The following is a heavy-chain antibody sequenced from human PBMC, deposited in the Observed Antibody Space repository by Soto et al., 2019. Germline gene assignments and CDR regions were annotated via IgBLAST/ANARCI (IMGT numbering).Heavy chain of an antibody. CDR2: INANNGGA. J-gene: IGHJ5*02. D-gene: IGHD6-25*01. Sequence: ASVKVSCKPSGYTFTDYHIHWVRQAPGQGLEFMGWINANNGGAGSAQQFQGRVTVTRDTSISTVYMELSNLRSDDTAVYYCAREGGSASLAPTHNWFDIWGQGTRVTVSS. CDR3: AREGGSASLAPTHNWFDI. V-gene: IGHV1-2*02. CDR1: GYTFTDYH.